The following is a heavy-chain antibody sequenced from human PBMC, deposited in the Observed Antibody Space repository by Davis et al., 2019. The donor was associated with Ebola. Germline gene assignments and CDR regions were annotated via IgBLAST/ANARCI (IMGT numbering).Heavy chain of an antibody. J-gene: IGHJ2*01. D-gene: IGHD4-17*01. CDR2: IRGSGDNS. V-gene: IGHV3-23*01. Sequence: GGSLRLSCAASGFTFSSYAMSWVRQAPGKGLEWVSSIRGSGDNSYYADSVRGRFTISSDNSKNTLYLQMNSLRAEDAAVYYCTRHVSGDFWYFDLWGRGTLVTVSS. CDR3: TRHVSGDFWYFDL. CDR1: GFTFSSYA.